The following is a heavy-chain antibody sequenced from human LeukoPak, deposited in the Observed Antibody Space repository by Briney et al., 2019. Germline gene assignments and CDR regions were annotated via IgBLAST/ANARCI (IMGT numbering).Heavy chain of an antibody. D-gene: IGHD2-2*01. V-gene: IGHV5-51*01. Sequence: GESLKISCKGSGYSFTSYWIGWVRQMPGKGLEWMGIIYPGDSDTRYSPSFQRQVTISADKSISTAYLQWSSLKASDTAMYYCARPGYCSSTSCSYDAFDIWGQGTMVTVSS. CDR3: ARPGYCSSTSCSYDAFDI. CDR1: GYSFTSYW. J-gene: IGHJ3*02. CDR2: IYPGDSDT.